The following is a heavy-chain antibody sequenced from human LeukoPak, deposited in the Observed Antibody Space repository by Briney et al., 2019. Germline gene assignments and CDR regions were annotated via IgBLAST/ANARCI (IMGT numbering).Heavy chain of an antibody. Sequence: ASVKVSCKASGGTFSSYAISWVRQAPGQGLEWMGGIIPIFGTANYAQKFQGRVTITADESTSTAYMELSSLRSEDTAVYYCAREPSGSGGYDYWGQGTLVTVSS. J-gene: IGHJ4*02. CDR3: AREPSGSGGYDY. D-gene: IGHD3-10*01. V-gene: IGHV1-69*13. CDR2: IIPIFGTA. CDR1: GGTFSSYA.